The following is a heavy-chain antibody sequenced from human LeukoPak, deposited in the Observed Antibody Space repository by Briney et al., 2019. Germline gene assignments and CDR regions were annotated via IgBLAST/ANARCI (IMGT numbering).Heavy chain of an antibody. CDR3: ARVDDLDAFAV. CDR2: ISDDGSNK. CDR1: GFTFSSYA. D-gene: IGHD2-2*03. V-gene: IGHV3-30*04. Sequence: GGSLRLSCAASGFTFSSYAMHWVRQALGKGLEWVAVISDDGSNKYYADSVKGRFTISRDNSKNTLYLQMNSLRAEDTAVYYCARVDDLDAFAVWGQGTMVIVFS. J-gene: IGHJ3*01.